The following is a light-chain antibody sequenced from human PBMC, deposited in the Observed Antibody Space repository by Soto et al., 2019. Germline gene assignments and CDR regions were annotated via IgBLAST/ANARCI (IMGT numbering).Light chain of an antibody. J-gene: IGLJ1*01. Sequence: QSVLTQPPSASGSLGQSVTISCTGTSSDVGGYNYVSWYQQHPGKAPKLMIYEVSKRPSGVPDRFSGSKSGNTASLTVSGLQAEDGADYYCSSYASSNNLYVFGTGTKVTVL. V-gene: IGLV2-8*01. CDR3: SSYASSNNLYV. CDR1: SSDVGGYNY. CDR2: EVS.